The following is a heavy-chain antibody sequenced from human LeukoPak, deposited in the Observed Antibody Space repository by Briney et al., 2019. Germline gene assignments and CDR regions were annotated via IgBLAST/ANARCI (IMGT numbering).Heavy chain of an antibody. V-gene: IGHV1-24*01. J-gene: IGHJ6*02. D-gene: IGHD6-13*01. Sequence: ASVKVSCKVSGYTLTELSMHWVRQAPGKGLEWMGGFDPEDGETIYAQKFQGRVTMTEDTSTDTAYMELRSLRSDDTAVYYCARDQPLRIAAAGSKNSYYYYGMDVWGQGTTVTVSS. CDR2: FDPEDGET. CDR3: ARDQPLRIAAAGSKNSYYYYGMDV. CDR1: GYTLTELS.